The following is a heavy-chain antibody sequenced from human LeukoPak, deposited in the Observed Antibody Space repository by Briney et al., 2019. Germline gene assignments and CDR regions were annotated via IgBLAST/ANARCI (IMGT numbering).Heavy chain of an antibody. J-gene: IGHJ4*02. V-gene: IGHV1-69*04. CDR2: IIPIFGIA. CDR3: AREGEDVEMAN. CDR1: GGTFSSYA. Sequence: ASVKVSCKASGGTFSSYAISWVRQAPGQGLEWMGRIIPIFGIASYAQKFQGRVTITADKSTSTAYMELSSLRSEDTAVYYCAREGEDVEMANWGQGTLVTVSS. D-gene: IGHD5-24*01.